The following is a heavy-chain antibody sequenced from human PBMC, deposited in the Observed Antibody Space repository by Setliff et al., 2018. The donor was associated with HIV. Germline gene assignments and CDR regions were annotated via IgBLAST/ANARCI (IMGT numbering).Heavy chain of an antibody. Sequence: SETLSLTCLVSGGSFSSYYWSWIRQSPGKGLEWIGYIYTSGSTNYNPSLKSRVTISVTTSKNQFSLKLSSVTAADTALYFCARATFGSTSSGINYYMDVWGKGTTVTVSS. D-gene: IGHD3-10*01. J-gene: IGHJ6*03. V-gene: IGHV4-59*13. CDR2: IYTSGST. CDR3: ARATFGSTSSGINYYMDV. CDR1: GGSFSSYY.